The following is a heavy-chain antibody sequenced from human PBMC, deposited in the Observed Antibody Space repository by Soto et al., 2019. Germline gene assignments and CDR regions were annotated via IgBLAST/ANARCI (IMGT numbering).Heavy chain of an antibody. CDR2: ISWNSGSI. CDR1: GYTFDDYA. D-gene: IGHD6-13*01. Sequence: EVQLVESGGGLVQPGRSLRLSCAASGYTFDDYAMHWVRQAPGKGLEWVSGISWNSGSIGYADSVKGRFTISRDNAKNSLYLQMNSLRAEDTALYYCAKGAGGSSWFHLDYWGQGTLVTVSS. J-gene: IGHJ4*02. V-gene: IGHV3-9*01. CDR3: AKGAGGSSWFHLDY.